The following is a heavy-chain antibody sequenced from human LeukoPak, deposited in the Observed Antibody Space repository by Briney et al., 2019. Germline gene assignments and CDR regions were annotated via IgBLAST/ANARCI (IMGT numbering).Heavy chain of an antibody. CDR2: IRYDGSNK. V-gene: IGHV3-30*02. CDR3: AKGSPYGGNSLTQPYYYYYYYMDV. J-gene: IGHJ6*03. Sequence: GGSLRLSCAASGFTFSSYGVHWVRQAPGKGLEWVAFIRYDGSNKYYADSVKGRFTISRDNSKNTLYLQMNSLRAEDTAVYYCAKGSPYGGNSLTQPYYYYYYYMDVWGKGTTVTVSS. CDR1: GFTFSSYG. D-gene: IGHD4-23*01.